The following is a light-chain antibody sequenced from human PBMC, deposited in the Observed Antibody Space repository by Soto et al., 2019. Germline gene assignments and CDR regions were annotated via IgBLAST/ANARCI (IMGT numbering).Light chain of an antibody. Sequence: EIVLTQSPGTLASSPGERATLSCRASQRISSNSLAWYQQQPGQAPRLLIYDASNRATGIPARFSGSASGTEFTLTISSLQSEDFAVYYCQHYNNWPLTFGGGTKVDIK. CDR2: DAS. V-gene: IGKV3D-15*01. CDR3: QHYNNWPLT. J-gene: IGKJ4*01. CDR1: QRISSN.